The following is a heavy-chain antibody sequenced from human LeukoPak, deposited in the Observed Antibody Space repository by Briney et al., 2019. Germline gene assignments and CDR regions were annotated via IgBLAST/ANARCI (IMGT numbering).Heavy chain of an antibody. J-gene: IGHJ6*03. D-gene: IGHD6-13*01. Sequence: GESLQISCKGSGYSFTSYWIGWVRQVPGKGLEWMGIIYPGDSDTRYSPSFQGQVTISADKSISTAYLQWSSLKASDTAMYYCARQVAAAAHYYYYYMDVWGKGTTVTVSS. CDR2: IYPGDSDT. CDR3: ARQVAAAAHYYYYYMDV. CDR1: GYSFTSYW. V-gene: IGHV5-51*01.